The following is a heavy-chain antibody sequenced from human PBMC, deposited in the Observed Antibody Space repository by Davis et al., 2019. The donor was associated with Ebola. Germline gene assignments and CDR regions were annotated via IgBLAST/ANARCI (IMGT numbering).Heavy chain of an antibody. Sequence: GGSLRLSCAASGFTFSDYYMSWIRQAPGKGLEWVSYISSSSSYTNYADSVKGRFTISRDNAKNSLYLQMNNLRAEDTAVYYCARVPYTTIIRVYFDYWGQGTLVTVSS. D-gene: IGHD3-16*01. V-gene: IGHV3-11*06. CDR1: GFTFSDYY. CDR2: ISSSSSYT. CDR3: ARVPYTTIIRVYFDY. J-gene: IGHJ4*02.